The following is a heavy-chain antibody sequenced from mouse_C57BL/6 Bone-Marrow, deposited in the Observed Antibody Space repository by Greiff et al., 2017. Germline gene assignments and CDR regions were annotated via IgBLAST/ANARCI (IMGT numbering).Heavy chain of an antibody. CDR1: EYEFPSHD. Sequence: EVKVVESGGGLVQPGESLKLSCESNEYEFPSHDMSWVRKTPEKRLELVAAINSDGGSTYYPDTMERLLIFSRDNTKKTLYLQMSSLRSEDTALYYCARQLYDGYYDGYFDVWGTGTTVTVSS. CDR2: INSDGGST. CDR3: ARQLYDGYYDGYFDV. V-gene: IGHV5-2*01. D-gene: IGHD2-3*01. J-gene: IGHJ1*03.